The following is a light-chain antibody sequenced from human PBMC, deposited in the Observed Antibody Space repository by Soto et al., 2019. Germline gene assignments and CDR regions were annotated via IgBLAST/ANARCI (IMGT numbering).Light chain of an antibody. Sequence: QSALTQPASVSGSPGQSITISCTGTSSDVGGHDYVSWYQQHPGKAPKLMIYEVSKRPSGVPDRFSGSKSGNTASLTVSGLQAEDEADYYCSSHAGSNNYVFGTGTKLTVL. CDR3: SSHAGSNNYV. CDR1: SSDVGGHDY. CDR2: EVS. V-gene: IGLV2-8*01. J-gene: IGLJ1*01.